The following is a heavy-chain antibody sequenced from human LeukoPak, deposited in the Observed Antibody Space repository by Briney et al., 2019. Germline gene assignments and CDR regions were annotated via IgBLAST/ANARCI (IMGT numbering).Heavy chain of an antibody. D-gene: IGHD2-2*01. CDR3: ASVGTFDGDIVVVPAALDY. V-gene: IGHV1-69*05. J-gene: IGHJ4*02. CDR2: IIPIFGTA. Sequence: GASVKVSCKASGDIFSRYSISWVRQAPGQGLEWMGGIIPIFGTANYAQKFQGRVTITTDESTSTAYMELSSLRSEDTAVYYCASVGTFDGDIVVVPAALDYWGQGTLVTVSS. CDR1: GDIFSRYS.